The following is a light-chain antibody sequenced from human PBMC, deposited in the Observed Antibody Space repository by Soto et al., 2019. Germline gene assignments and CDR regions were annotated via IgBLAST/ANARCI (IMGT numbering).Light chain of an antibody. CDR2: GAS. CDR1: QSLLSSSNNKNY. Sequence: DIVMTQSPDSLAVSLGERATINCKSIQSLLSSSNNKNYLGWYQQKPGQSPKVLIYGASTRESEDPDQFSGSASGTDLTLTICSRQAKAVAVYYCQQYYSSPITFGEVTRLEIQ. CDR3: QQYYSSPIT. J-gene: IGKJ5*01. V-gene: IGKV4-1*01.